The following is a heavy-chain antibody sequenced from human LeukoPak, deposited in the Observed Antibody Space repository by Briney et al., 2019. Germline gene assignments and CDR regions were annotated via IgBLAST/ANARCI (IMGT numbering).Heavy chain of an antibody. CDR1: ADSISSRY. CDR3: ANLHYVSSGSNFDY. CDR2: IHYSGTT. D-gene: IGHD3-22*01. V-gene: IGHV4-59*11. J-gene: IGHJ4*02. Sequence: SETLSLTCTVSADSISSRYCSWIRQPPGKGLEWSGYIHYSGTTNYNPSLKSRVTISVDTSKKQFSLKLKSVTAADTAVYYCANLHYVSSGSNFDYWGQGTLVTVSS.